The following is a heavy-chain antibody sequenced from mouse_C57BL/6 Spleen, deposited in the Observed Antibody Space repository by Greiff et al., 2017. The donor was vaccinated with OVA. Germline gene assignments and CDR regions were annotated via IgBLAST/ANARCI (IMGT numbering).Heavy chain of an antibody. CDR1: GFHIKNTY. J-gene: IGHJ2*01. V-gene: IGHV14-3*01. CDR3: ASDGNYGY. CDR2: IDPANGNT. D-gene: IGHD2-1*01. Sequence: VQLQQSVAELVRPGASVKLSCTASGFHIKNTYMHWVKQRPEQGLEWIGRIDPANGNTKYAPKFQGKATITADTSSNTAYLQLSSLTSEDTAIYYCASDGNYGYWGQGTTLTVSS.